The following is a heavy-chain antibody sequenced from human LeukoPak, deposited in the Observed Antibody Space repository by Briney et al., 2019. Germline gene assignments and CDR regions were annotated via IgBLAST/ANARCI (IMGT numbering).Heavy chain of an antibody. Sequence: GESLKISCKGSGYSFTNYWIGWVRQKPGKGLEWMGIIYPGDSDTRNSPSLQGQVIISVDKSISTAYLQWSSLKASDTAMYYCARSSHYYYGSGPLHAYYFDYWGQGTLVTVSS. CDR3: ARSSHYYYGSGPLHAYYFDY. CDR1: GYSFTNYW. V-gene: IGHV5-51*01. CDR2: IYPGDSDT. D-gene: IGHD3-10*01. J-gene: IGHJ4*02.